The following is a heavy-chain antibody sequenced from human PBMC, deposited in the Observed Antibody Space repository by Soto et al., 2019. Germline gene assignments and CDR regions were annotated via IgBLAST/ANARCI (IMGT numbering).Heavy chain of an antibody. CDR3: ARAVGMATRFDY. D-gene: IGHD5-12*01. CDR1: GGSISSGGYS. Sequence: QLQLQESGSGLVKPSQTLSLTCAVSGGSISSGGYSWSWIRQPPGKGLEGIGYIYHGRSTYYNPSLKSRVTISVDRSKNQSSLKLSSVTAADTAVYYCARAVGMATRFDYWGQGTLVTVSS. V-gene: IGHV4-30-2*01. CDR2: IYHGRST. J-gene: IGHJ4*02.